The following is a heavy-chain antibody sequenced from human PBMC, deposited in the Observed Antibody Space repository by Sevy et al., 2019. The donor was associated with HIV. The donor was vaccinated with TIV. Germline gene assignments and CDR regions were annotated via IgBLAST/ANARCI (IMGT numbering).Heavy chain of an antibody. CDR2: IYYSGST. Sequence: SETLSLTCTVSGGSITSGGYYWSWMRQHPGKGLEWIGYIYYSGSTDYNPSLKSRLTISVDTSKKQFSLNLRSVTAADTAVYYCARGIASGYRSFDYWGQGTLVTVSS. CDR1: GGSITSGGYY. V-gene: IGHV4-31*03. D-gene: IGHD6-13*01. J-gene: IGHJ4*02. CDR3: ARGIASGYRSFDY.